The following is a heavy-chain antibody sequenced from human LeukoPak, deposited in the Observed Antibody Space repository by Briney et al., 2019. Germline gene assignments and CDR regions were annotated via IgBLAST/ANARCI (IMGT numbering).Heavy chain of an antibody. V-gene: IGHV1-2*02. CDR1: GYTFTGYY. D-gene: IGHD3-10*01. CDR2: INPNSGGT. J-gene: IGHJ6*03. CDR3: WSRGEYYSGSYDAPSYYYYMDV. Sequence: ASVKVSCKASGYTFTGYYMHWVRQAPGQGLEWMGWINPNSGGTNYAQKFQGRVTMTRDTSISTAYMELSRLRSDDTAVYYCWSRGEYYSGSYDAPSYYYYMDVWGKGTTVTVSS.